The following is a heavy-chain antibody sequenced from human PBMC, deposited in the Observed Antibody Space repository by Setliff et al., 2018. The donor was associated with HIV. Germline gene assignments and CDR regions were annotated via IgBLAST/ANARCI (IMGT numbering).Heavy chain of an antibody. J-gene: IGHJ5*02. Sequence: ASVKVSCKASGYSFINYAMNWVRQAPGQGLEWMGWINTQTGSHTYAQAFTGRFVFSVDTSVTTAYLQISGLKADDTAVYYCARALYGEYGGDLNWLDPWGQGTLVTVSS. CDR2: INTQTGSH. V-gene: IGHV7-4-1*02. CDR3: ARALYGEYGGDLNWLDP. D-gene: IGHD4-17*01. CDR1: GYSFINYA.